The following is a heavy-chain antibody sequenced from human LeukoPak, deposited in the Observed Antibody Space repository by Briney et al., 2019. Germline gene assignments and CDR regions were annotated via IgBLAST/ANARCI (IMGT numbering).Heavy chain of an antibody. D-gene: IGHD3-22*01. CDR1: GFTFSDYN. V-gene: IGHV3-21*05. Sequence: GGSLRLSCAASGFTFSDYNMNWVRQAPGKGLEWVAYITISTGIIYYADSVKGRFTISRDNAKNSLYLQMNSLRAEDTAVYYCARDGETYYYDSSGYYYGFDYWGQGTLVTVSS. CDR3: ARDGETYYYDSSGYYYGFDY. J-gene: IGHJ4*02. CDR2: ITISTGII.